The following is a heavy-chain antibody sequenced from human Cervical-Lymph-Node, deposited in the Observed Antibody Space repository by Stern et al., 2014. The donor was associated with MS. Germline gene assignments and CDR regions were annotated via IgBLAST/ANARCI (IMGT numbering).Heavy chain of an antibody. V-gene: IGHV3-33*01. CDR1: GFTFSSYG. J-gene: IGHJ6*02. Sequence: QVQLVESGGGVVQPGRSLRLSCAASGFTFSSYGMHWVRLAPGQGLEWVAVIWYDGSNKYYADAVKGRFTISRDNSKNTLYLQMNSLRAEDTAVYYCARDDGNYYYYYGMDVWGQGTTVTVSS. CDR3: ARDDGNYYYYYGMDV. CDR2: IWYDGSNK.